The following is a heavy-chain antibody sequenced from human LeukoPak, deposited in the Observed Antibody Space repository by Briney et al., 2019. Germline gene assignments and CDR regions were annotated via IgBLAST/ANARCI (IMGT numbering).Heavy chain of an antibody. Sequence: SETLSLTCAVYGGSFSDYFWSWVRQPPGRGLEWIGEINQSGSSTYNPSLKSRVTMSVDTSKNQLSLQMTSVTPEDTAVYYCARDPLLAVAGYDPMLYYYYGMDVWGQGTTVTVSS. D-gene: IGHD6-19*01. V-gene: IGHV4-34*01. CDR3: ARDPLLAVAGYDPMLYYYYGMDV. CDR2: INQSGSS. J-gene: IGHJ6*02. CDR1: GGSFSDYF.